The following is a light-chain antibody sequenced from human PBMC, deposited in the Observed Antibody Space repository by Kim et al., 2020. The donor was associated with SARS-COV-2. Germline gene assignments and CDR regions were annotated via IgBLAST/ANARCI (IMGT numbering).Light chain of an antibody. CDR3: CSYAGSYTFYV. Sequence: QSALTQPRSVSGSPGQSVTISCTGTSSDVGGYNYVSWYQQHPGKAPKLMLYDVSKRPSGVPDRFSGSKSGYTASLTISGLQAEDEADYYCCSYAGSYTFYVFGTGTKVTVL. CDR1: SSDVGGYNY. J-gene: IGLJ1*01. CDR2: DVS. V-gene: IGLV2-11*01.